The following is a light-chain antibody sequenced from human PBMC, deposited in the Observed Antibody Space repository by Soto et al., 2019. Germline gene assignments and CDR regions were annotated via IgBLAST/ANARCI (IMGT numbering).Light chain of an antibody. CDR2: DAS. CDR3: QQRSNWPLT. Sequence: EIVLTQSPATLSLSPGERATLSCRASQSVSRYLDWYQQKPGQAPRLLIYDASNRATGIPARFSGSGSGTDFTLTISSLEPEDLAVYYCQQRSNWPLTFGGGNKVELK. CDR1: QSVSRY. V-gene: IGKV3-11*01. J-gene: IGKJ4*01.